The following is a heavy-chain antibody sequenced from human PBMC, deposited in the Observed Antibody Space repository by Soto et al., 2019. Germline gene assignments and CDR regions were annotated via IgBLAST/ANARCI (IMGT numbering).Heavy chain of an antibody. CDR2: IYPGDSHT. J-gene: IGHJ6*02. CDR3: ARHGSLPDYYYGMDG. CDR1: GYSFTSYW. Sequence: GESLKISCKGSGYSFTSYWIGWVRQMPGKGLEWMGIIYPGDSHTTYSPSFQDQVTISADKSINTAYLQWSSLKASDTAMYYCARHGSLPDYYYGMDGWGQGTTVTVSS. D-gene: IGHD2-2*03. V-gene: IGHV5-51*01.